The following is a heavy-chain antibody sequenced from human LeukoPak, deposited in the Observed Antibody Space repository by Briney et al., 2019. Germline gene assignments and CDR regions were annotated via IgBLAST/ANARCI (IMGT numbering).Heavy chain of an antibody. CDR1: GFAFRNYG. D-gene: IGHD3-10*01. CDR2: ISYDGINT. Sequence: GGSLRLSCVASGFAFRNYGMHWVRQAPGKGLEWVAVISYDGINTHYADSVKGRFTISKDNSKNTLYLQLNTLKPEDTAVYYCANDDARGFGEPSPYDYWGQGTRVIVSS. J-gene: IGHJ4*02. CDR3: ANDDARGFGEPSPYDY. V-gene: IGHV3-30*18.